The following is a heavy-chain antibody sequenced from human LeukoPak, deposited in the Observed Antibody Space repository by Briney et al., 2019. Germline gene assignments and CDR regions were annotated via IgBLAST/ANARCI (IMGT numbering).Heavy chain of an antibody. V-gene: IGHV1-69*13. J-gene: IGHJ4*02. CDR3: ATVLRYFDWLPIDH. Sequence: SVKVSCKASGGTFSSYAISWVRQAPGQGLEWMGGIIPIFGTANYAQKFQGRVTITADESTSTAYMELSSLRSEDTAVYYCATVLRYFDWLPIDHWGQGTLVTVSS. CDR2: IIPIFGTA. D-gene: IGHD3-9*01. CDR1: GGTFSSYA.